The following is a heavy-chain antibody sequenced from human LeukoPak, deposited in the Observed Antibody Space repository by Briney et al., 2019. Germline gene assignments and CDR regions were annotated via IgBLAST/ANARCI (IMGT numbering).Heavy chain of an antibody. Sequence: AGGSLRLSCAASGFSFSDAWMSWVRQIPGKGLEWVGRIESKTDGGTTDYAAPVKGRFTISRDDSTNTLYLQMNSLRSEDTAVYYCTTYGSGRKFDYWGQGILVTVSS. J-gene: IGHJ4*02. CDR3: TTYGSGRKFDY. D-gene: IGHD3-10*01. CDR2: IESKTDGGTT. V-gene: IGHV3-15*04. CDR1: GFSFSDAW.